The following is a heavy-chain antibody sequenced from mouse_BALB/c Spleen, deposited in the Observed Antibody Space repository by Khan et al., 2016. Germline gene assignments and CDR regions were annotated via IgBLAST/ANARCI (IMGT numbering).Heavy chain of an antibody. CDR1: GFTFTDYY. CDR3: RFTITRDNAQSIINLQRNTLRAEDSATYYCARDCYYPYAMDY. D-gene: IGHD2-3*01. V-gene: IGHV7-3*02. J-gene: IGHJ4*01. CDR2: IRHKANGYTT. Sequence: EVELVESGGDLVQPGGSLRLSCATSGFTFTDYYMSWVRQPPGKALEWLGFIRHKANGYTTEYSASVKGRFTIYRDNSQTTLYLPMKPQRAEYSASVKGRFTITRDNAQSIINLQRNTLRAEDSATYYCARDCYYPYAMDYWGQGTSVTVSS.